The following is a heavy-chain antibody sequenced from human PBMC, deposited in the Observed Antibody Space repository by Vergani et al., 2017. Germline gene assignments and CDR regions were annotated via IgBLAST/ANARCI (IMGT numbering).Heavy chain of an antibody. V-gene: IGHV4-34*01. CDR1: GGSFSGYY. J-gene: IGHJ6*03. CDR2: INHSGST. D-gene: IGHD6-13*01. Sequence: QVQLQQWGAGLLKPSETLSLTCAVYGGSFSGYYWSWIRQPPGKRLEWIGEINHSGSTNYNPSLKSRVTISVDTSKNQFSLKLSSVTAADTAVYYCARVGTIAAAGTGYYYMDVWGKGTTVTVSS. CDR3: ARVGTIAAAGTGYYYMDV.